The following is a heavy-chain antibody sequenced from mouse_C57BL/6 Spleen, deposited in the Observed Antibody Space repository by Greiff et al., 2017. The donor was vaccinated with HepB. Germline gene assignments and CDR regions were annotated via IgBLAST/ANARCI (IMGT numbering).Heavy chain of an antibody. D-gene: IGHD1-1*01. CDR3: ARSYYGSSPHWYFDV. J-gene: IGHJ1*03. Sequence: VQLQQSGAELARPGASVKMSCKASGYTFTSYTMHWVKQRPGQGLEWIGYINPSSGYTKYNQKFKDKATLTADKSSSTAYMQLSSLTSEDSAVYYCARSYYGSSPHWYFDVWGTGTTVTVSS. V-gene: IGHV1-4*01. CDR1: GYTFTSYT. CDR2: INPSSGYT.